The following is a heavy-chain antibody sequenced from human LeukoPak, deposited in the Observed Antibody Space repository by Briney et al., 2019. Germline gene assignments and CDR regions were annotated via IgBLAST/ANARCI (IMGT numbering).Heavy chain of an antibody. D-gene: IGHD1-1*01. CDR2: FDPEDGET. CDR3: ATRGRGSPAPTHFDY. V-gene: IGHV1-24*01. CDR1: GYTLTELS. J-gene: IGHJ4*02. Sequence: GASVKVSCKVSGYTLTELSMHWVRQAPGKGLEWMGGFDPEDGETIYAQKFQGRVTMTEDTSTDTAYMELSSLRSEDTAVYYCATRGRGSPAPTHFDYWGQGTLVTVSS.